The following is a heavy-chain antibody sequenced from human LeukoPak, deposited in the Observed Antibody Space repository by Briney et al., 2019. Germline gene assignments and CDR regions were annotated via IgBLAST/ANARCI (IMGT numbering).Heavy chain of an antibody. CDR1: GYTFTSYY. J-gene: IGHJ5*02. V-gene: IGHV1-46*01. D-gene: IGHD2-15*01. CDR2: INPSGGST. CDR3: ARERSARCSGGSCYSGANWFDP. Sequence: ASVKVSCEASGYTFTSYYMHWVRQAPGQGLEWMGIINPSGGSTSYAQKFQGRVTMTRDTSTSTVYMELSSLRSEDTAVYYCARERSARCSGGSCYSGANWFDPWGQGTLVTVSS.